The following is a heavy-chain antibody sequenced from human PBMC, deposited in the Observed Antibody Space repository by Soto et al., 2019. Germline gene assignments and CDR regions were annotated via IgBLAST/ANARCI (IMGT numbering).Heavy chain of an antibody. D-gene: IGHD6-19*01. CDR1: GGSISSGDYY. CDR3: ARSNSSGWYFDY. CDR2: IYYSGST. Sequence: SETLSLTCTVSGGSISSGDYYWSWIRQPPVKGLEWIGYIYYSGSTYYNPSLKSRVTISVDTSKNQFSLKLSSVTAADTAVYYCARSNSSGWYFDYWGQGTLVTVSS. V-gene: IGHV4-30-4*01. J-gene: IGHJ4*02.